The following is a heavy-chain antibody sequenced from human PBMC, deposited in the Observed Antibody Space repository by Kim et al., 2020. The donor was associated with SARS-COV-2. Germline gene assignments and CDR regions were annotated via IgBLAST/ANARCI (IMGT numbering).Heavy chain of an antibody. V-gene: IGHV3-43*02. Sequence: GGSLRLSCAASGFTFDDYAMHWVRQAPGKGLEWVSLISGDGGSTYYADFVKGRFTISRDNSKNSLYLQMNSLRTEDTALYYCAKDISGYSGYDFDYYYYGRDVWGQGTTVTVSS. D-gene: IGHD5-12*01. CDR1: GFTFDDYA. CDR3: AKDISGYSGYDFDYYYYGRDV. J-gene: IGHJ6*02. CDR2: ISGDGGST.